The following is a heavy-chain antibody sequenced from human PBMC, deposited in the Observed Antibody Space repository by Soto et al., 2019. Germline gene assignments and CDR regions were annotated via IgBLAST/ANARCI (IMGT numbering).Heavy chain of an antibody. J-gene: IGHJ6*02. CDR3: AVVDMSDNDAEKYFYAMDV. V-gene: IGHV1-69*01. Sequence: QVQLVQSGAEVKKPGSSVKVSCKASGGTLRRYAISWVRQAPGRGLEWMGGIIPRFGTKSYAQTEKFQGRITINADGQMITDSMELSSLRSEDTAVYFCAVVDMSDNDAEKYFYAMDVWGQGTTVIVSS. CDR1: GGTLRRYA. D-gene: IGHD3-22*01. CDR2: IIPRFGTK.